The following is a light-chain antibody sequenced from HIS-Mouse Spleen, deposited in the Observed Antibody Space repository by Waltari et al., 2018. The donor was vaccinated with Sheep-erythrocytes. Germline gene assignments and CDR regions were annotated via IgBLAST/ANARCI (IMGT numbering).Light chain of an antibody. J-gene: IGLJ3*02. CDR3: CSYAGSSTPWV. CDR1: SSCAGSYNL. V-gene: IGLV2-23*01. CDR2: EGS. Sequence: QSALTQPASVSGSPVQSITISCTGTSSCAGSYNLVSWYQQHPGKAPKLMIYEGSKRPSGVSNRFSGSKSGNTASLTISGLQAEDEADYYCCSYAGSSTPWVFGGWTKLTVL.